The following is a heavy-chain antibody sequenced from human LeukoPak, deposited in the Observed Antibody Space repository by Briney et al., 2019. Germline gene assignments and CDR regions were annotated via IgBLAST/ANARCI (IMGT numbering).Heavy chain of an antibody. Sequence: ASVKVSCKASGYTFTGYYIHWVRQAPGQGPEWMGWIDPNTGDTKYTQRFQGRVSMTRDTSSSTAYMELSRLTSDDTALYYCARDRSLTEKYSGRYFHDYWGQGTLVTVSS. CDR2: IDPNTGDT. D-gene: IGHD1-26*01. J-gene: IGHJ4*02. CDR3: ARDRSLTEKYSGRYFHDY. CDR1: GYTFTGYY. V-gene: IGHV1-2*02.